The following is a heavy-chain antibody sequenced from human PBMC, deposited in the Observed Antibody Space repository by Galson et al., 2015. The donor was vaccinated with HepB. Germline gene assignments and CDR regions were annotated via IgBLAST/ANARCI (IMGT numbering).Heavy chain of an antibody. D-gene: IGHD6-19*01. J-gene: IGHJ5*02. V-gene: IGHV3-23*01. CDR1: GFNFNTYA. CDR3: AKDCQANRIGWYLWRSDP. Sequence: SLRLSCAGSGFNFNTYAMSWVRQAPGKGLECVSGINGAGGTTYYADSVRGRFTISRDNSKNTLYLQMNGLRADDTALYYCAKDCQANRIGWYLWRSDPWGQGTLVSVSS. CDR2: INGAGGTT.